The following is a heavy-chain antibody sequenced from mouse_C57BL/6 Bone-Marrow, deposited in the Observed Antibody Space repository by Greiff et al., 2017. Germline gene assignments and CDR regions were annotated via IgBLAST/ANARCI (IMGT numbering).Heavy chain of an antibody. V-gene: IGHV14-1*01. Sequence: EVQLVESGAELVRPGASVKLSCTASGFNINDYYMHWVKQRPEQGLEWIGRIDPEGGDTEYAPKFPGKATLTADTSSNTAYLQLSSITSEDNAVYYCTTSCDSNYLYYFDYWGQGTTLTVSS. D-gene: IGHD2-5*01. CDR3: TTSCDSNYLYYFDY. CDR1: GFNINDYY. J-gene: IGHJ2*01. CDR2: IDPEGGDT.